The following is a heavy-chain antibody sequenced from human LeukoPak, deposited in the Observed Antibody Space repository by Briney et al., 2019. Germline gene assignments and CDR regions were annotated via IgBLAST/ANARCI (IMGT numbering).Heavy chain of an antibody. CDR1: GIIYDHYA. D-gene: IGHD3-22*01. CDR2: INWDSGAK. CDR3: AKDNSYYYDSNDAFDI. V-gene: IGHV3-9*01. J-gene: IGHJ3*02. Sequence: GGSLRLSCVVSGIIYDHYALHWVRQPPGKGLEWVAGINWDSGAKGQADSVRGRFTISRDNAKNSLYLQMNSLRAEDTALYYCAKDNSYYYDSNDAFDIWGQGTMVTVSA.